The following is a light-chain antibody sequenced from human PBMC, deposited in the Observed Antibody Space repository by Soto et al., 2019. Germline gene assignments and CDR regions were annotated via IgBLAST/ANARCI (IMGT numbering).Light chain of an antibody. V-gene: IGLV2-14*01. CDR3: SSYTISNTLV. CDR1: SSDVGGYNY. J-gene: IGLJ1*01. Sequence: QSVLTQPASVSGSPGQSITISCTGTSSDVGGYNYVSWYQQYPGKAPKLMIYDVSNRPSGVSNRFSGSKSGNTASLTISGLQAEDEADYYCSSYTISNTLVFGSGTKRTVL. CDR2: DVS.